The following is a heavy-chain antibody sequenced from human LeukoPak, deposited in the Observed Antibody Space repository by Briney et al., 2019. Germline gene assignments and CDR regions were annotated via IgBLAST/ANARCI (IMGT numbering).Heavy chain of an antibody. CDR3: ARDYGSGSFSFDY. Sequence: GGSLRLSCAASGFTFSNYGMHWVRQAPGKGLEWVAAISYDGSTKYYADSVKGRFTISGDNAKNSLYLQMNSPRAEDTALYYCARDYGSGSFSFDYWGRGTLVTVSS. D-gene: IGHD3-10*01. V-gene: IGHV3-30*03. CDR1: GFTFSNYG. J-gene: IGHJ4*02. CDR2: ISYDGSTK.